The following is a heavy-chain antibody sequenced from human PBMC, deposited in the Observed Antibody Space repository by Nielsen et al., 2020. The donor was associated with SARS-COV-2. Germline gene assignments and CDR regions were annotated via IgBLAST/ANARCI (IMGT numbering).Heavy chain of an antibody. V-gene: IGHV4-39*02. J-gene: IGHJ3*02. CDR2: IYYSGSV. CDR3: ERGDIAVVPAAMFRGDDAFDI. Sequence: SETLSLTFTVSGGSLSSRNYYWGWIRQPPGKGLEWIGTIYYSGSVSYNPSLRSRVTISVDTSKKHFSLKLTSVTAADTAVYFCERGDIAVVPAAMFRGDDAFDIWGKGTMV. CDR1: GGSLSSRNYY. D-gene: IGHD2-2*01.